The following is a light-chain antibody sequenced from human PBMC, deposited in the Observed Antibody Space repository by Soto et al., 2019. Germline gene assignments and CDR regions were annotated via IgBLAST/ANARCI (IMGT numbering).Light chain of an antibody. CDR1: RSVSNY. CDR3: QQRSNCPIT. CDR2: DAS. Sequence: DSVLTHSPGTLYLSPWELGTLSCRASRSVSNYLAWYQQKPGQAPRLLIYDASSRPTDIPARFSGSGSGTDFTLTISSLEPEDFALYYCQQRSNCPITFGQGTRLEI. V-gene: IGKV3-11*01. J-gene: IGKJ5*01.